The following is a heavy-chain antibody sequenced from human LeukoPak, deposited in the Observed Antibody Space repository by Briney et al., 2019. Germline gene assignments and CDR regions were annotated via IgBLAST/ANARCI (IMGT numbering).Heavy chain of an antibody. CDR2: IRYDGSNK. J-gene: IGHJ4*02. V-gene: IGHV3-30*02. CDR1: GFTFSSYG. D-gene: IGHD2-2*01. CDR3: AKTGYCSSTSCPESYFDY. Sequence: GSLRLSCAASGFTFSSYGMHWVRQAPGKGLEWVAFIRYDGSNKYYADSVKGRFTISRDNSKNTLYLQMNSLRAEDTAVYYCAKTGYCSSTSCPESYFDYWGQGTLVTVSS.